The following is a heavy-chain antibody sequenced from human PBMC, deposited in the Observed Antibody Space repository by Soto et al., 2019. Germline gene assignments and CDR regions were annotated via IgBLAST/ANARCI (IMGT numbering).Heavy chain of an antibody. CDR1: GYTFTSYY. D-gene: IGHD2-15*01. Sequence: SVKVSCKASGYTFTSYYINWVREATGQGLEWMGWMNPNSGNTGYAQKFQGRVTMTRNTSISTAYMELSSMRYEDTAVYYCARVCSGGSCTGRPWGQGTLVTVSS. CDR3: ARVCSGGSCTGRP. V-gene: IGHV1-8*01. J-gene: IGHJ5*02. CDR2: MNPNSGNT.